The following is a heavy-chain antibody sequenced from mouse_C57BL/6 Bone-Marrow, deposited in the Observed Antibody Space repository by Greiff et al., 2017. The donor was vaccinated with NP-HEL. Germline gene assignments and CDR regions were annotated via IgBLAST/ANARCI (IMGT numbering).Heavy chain of an antibody. Sequence: DVHLVESGPGLVKPSQSLSLTCSVTGYSITSGYYWNWIRQFPGNKLEWMGYISYDGSNNYNPSLKNRISITRDTSKNQFFLKLNSVTTEDTATYYCASRSSFFDYWGQGTTLTVSS. CDR1: GYSITSGYY. D-gene: IGHD1-1*01. J-gene: IGHJ2*01. CDR2: ISYDGSN. V-gene: IGHV3-6*01. CDR3: ASRSSFFDY.